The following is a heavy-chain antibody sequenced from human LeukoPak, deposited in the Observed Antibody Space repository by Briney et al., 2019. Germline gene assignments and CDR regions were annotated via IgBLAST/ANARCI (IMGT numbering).Heavy chain of an antibody. CDR1: GGSISSSNW. V-gene: IGHV4-4*02. CDR2: IYHSGST. Sequence: SETLSLTCAVSGGSISSSNWWSWVRQPPGKGLEWIGEIYHSGSTNYNPSLKSRVTISVDTSKNQFSLKLSSVTAADTAVYYCARDSTPYYDFWSGINWFDPWGQGTLVTVSS. CDR3: ARDSTPYYDFWSGINWFDP. D-gene: IGHD3-3*01. J-gene: IGHJ5*02.